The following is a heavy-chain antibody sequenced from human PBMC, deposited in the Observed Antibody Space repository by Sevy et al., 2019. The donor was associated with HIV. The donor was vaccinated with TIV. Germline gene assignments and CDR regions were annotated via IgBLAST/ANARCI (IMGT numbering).Heavy chain of an antibody. CDR2: IIPIFGTA. CDR3: ARAAMIVVVSTYYYYYGMDV. J-gene: IGHJ6*02. D-gene: IGHD3-22*01. V-gene: IGHV1-69*13. CDR1: GGTFSSYA. Sequence: ASVKVSCKASGGTFSSYAISWVRQAPGQGLEWMGGIIPIFGTANYAQKFQGRVTITADESTGTAYMELSSLRSEDTAVYYCARAAMIVVVSTYYYYYGMDVWGQGTTFTVSS.